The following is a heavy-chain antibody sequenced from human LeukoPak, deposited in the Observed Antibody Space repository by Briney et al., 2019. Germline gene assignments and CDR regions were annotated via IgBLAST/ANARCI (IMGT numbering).Heavy chain of an antibody. CDR1: GYTFTSYD. D-gene: IGHD5-24*01. J-gene: IGHJ5*01. V-gene: IGHV1-8*03. Sequence: ASVKVSCKASGYTFTSYDINWVRQATGQGLEWMGWMNPNSGNTGYAQKFQGRVTITRNTSISTAYMELSSLRSEDTAVYYCARGGATFNWFDSWGQGTLVTVSS. CDR2: MNPNSGNT. CDR3: ARGGATFNWFDS.